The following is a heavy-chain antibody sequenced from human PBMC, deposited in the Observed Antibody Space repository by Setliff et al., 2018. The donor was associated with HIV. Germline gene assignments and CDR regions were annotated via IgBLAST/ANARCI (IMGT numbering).Heavy chain of an antibody. V-gene: IGHV4-34*01. CDR1: GGSFSGYY. Sequence: PSETLSLTCAVYGGSFSGYYWTWIRQSPRKGLEWIADINHSGNTNYNPSLKSRVTISVDTSKTQLSLRLSSITAADTAVYYCARDDYYYDSSGYHPTFDYWGQGTLVTVSS. D-gene: IGHD3-22*01. CDR3: ARDDYYYDSSGYHPTFDY. J-gene: IGHJ4*02. CDR2: INHSGNT.